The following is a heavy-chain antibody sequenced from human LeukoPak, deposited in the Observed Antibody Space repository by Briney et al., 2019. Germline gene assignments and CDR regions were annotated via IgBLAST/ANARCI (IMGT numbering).Heavy chain of an antibody. J-gene: IGHJ2*01. V-gene: IGHV1-69*05. CDR1: GGTFSSYA. CDR3: ARVAPPINLRRAYWYFDL. Sequence: SVTVSRKASGGTFSSYAISWVRQAPGQGLEWMGGIIPIFGTANYAQKFQGRVTITTDESTSTAYMELSSLRSEDTAVYYCARVAPPINLRRAYWYFDLWGRGTLVTVSS. CDR2: IIPIFGTA.